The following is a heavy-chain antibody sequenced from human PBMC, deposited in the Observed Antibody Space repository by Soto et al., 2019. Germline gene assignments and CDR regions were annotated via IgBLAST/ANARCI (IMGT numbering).Heavy chain of an antibody. CDR1: GLTFSTYA. Sequence: EVQLLESGGGLVQPGGSLRLSCAASGLTFSTYAMSWVRQAPGKGLEWVSSISGNGANTYYTDSVKGRFIISRDNSKNPMFLQMNSLSAEDTALYYCAKDRPNYDGGVGGYYKAGGDYWGQGTLVTVSS. D-gene: IGHD3-10*01. CDR3: AKDRPNYDGGVGGYYKAGGDY. J-gene: IGHJ4*02. V-gene: IGHV3-23*01. CDR2: ISGNGANT.